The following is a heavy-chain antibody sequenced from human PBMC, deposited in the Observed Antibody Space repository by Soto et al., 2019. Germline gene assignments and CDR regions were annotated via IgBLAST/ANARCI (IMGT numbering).Heavy chain of an antibody. CDR1: VYPFVANA. CDR2: LSNTGRRT. J-gene: IGHJ4*02. V-gene: IGHV3-23*01. CDR3: ATEMGATRGPFDN. D-gene: IGHD1-26*01. Sequence: SVRLSFVCSVYPFVANAMSWVRQAPGKGLEWVSGLSNTGRRTSYADSVKGRFNISRDNSENTVYLQMNSLRVEDTAVYYCATEMGATRGPFDNWGQGTLVTVSS.